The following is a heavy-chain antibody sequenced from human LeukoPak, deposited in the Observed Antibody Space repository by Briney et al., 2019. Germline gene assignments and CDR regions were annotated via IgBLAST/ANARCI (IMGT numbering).Heavy chain of an antibody. J-gene: IGHJ4*02. CDR2: ISSDGTNK. Sequence: GGSLRLSCAAPKFTFSSYAMHWVRQTAGRRVEWVSLISSDGTNKYYADSVKGRFTISRDNSKNTLYLQMNRLSAEDTAVYYCAKDGLNYFDYWGQGTLVTVS. V-gene: IGHV3-30*18. CDR1: KFTFSSYA. CDR3: AKDGLNYFDY.